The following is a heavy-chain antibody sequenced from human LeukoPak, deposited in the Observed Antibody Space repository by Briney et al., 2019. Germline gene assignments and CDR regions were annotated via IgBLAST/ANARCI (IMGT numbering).Heavy chain of an antibody. V-gene: IGHV3-21*06. CDR2: ISTVSRYI. CDR1: GFTFSRYS. D-gene: IGHD1-26*01. CDR3: ARVIEDSGSYFCDY. Sequence: GGSLRLSCAASGFTFSRYSMSWVRQAPGKGLEWVSSISTVSRYIYYADSVKGRFTISRDNAKSLLYLQMNNLRAEDTAVYYCARVIEDSGSYFCDYWGQGTLVTVSS. J-gene: IGHJ4*02.